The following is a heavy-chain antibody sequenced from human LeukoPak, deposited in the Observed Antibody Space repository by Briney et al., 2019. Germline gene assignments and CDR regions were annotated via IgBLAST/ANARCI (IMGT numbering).Heavy chain of an antibody. J-gene: IGHJ4*02. D-gene: IGHD6-13*01. V-gene: IGHV1-2*02. Sequence: ASVKVSCKTSGYTFTDYLMHWVRQAPGQGLEWVGLIDPNSGDTSYAQNLHGRVTLTRDTSISTAYMELSRLRSDDTAVYYCVKDVFRAAPGDDFDCWGQGTLVTVSS. CDR2: IDPNSGDT. CDR3: VKDVFRAAPGDDFDC. CDR1: GYTFTDYL.